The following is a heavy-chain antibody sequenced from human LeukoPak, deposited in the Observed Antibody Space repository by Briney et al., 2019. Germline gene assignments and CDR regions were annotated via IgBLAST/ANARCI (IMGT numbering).Heavy chain of an antibody. CDR1: GFTFSSYA. J-gene: IGHJ4*02. CDR3: AKQSNNHYYQKASDY. D-gene: IGHD1-26*01. V-gene: IGHV3-23*01. Sequence: GGSLRLSCAASGFTFSSYAMSWVRQAPGKGLEWVSAISGSGGSTYYADSVKGRFTISRDNSKNTLYLQMNSLRAEVTAVYYCAKQSNNHYYQKASDYWGQGTLVTVSS. CDR2: ISGSGGST.